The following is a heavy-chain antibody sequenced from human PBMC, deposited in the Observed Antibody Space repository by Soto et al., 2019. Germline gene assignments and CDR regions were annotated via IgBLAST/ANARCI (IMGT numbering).Heavy chain of an antibody. Sequence: ASVKVSCKASGYTLTELSMHWVRQAPGKGLEWMGGFDPEDGETIYAQKFQGRVAMTEDTSTDTAYMELSSLRSEDTAVYYCATDSPSRITIFGVGHYYYYYGMDVWGQGTTVTVSS. CDR1: GYTLTELS. CDR2: FDPEDGET. CDR3: ATDSPSRITIFGVGHYYYYYGMDV. D-gene: IGHD3-3*01. V-gene: IGHV1-24*01. J-gene: IGHJ6*02.